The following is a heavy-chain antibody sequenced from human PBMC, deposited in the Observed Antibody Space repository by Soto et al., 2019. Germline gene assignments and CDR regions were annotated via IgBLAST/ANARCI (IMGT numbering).Heavy chain of an antibody. J-gene: IGHJ5*02. CDR1: AGSINKDY. V-gene: IGHV4-59*13. CDR3: AKHKDLHDYSRQRTSDP. D-gene: IGHD5-12*01. CDR2: IYYTGST. Sequence: SEDRSVTWTVSAGSINKDYWSGIRQPPGKGLEWIGYIYYTGSTTYNPSLKSRGTISVDTSKNQFSLNLTSLTASDLAIYYYAKHKDLHDYSRQRTSDP.